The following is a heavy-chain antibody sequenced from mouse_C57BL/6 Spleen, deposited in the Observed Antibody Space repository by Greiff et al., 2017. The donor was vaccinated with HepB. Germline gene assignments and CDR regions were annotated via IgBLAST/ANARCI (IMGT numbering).Heavy chain of an antibody. Sequence: VQLVESGPELVKPGASVKISCKASGYAFSSSWMNWVKQRPGKGLEWIGRIYPGDGDTNYNGKFKGKATLTADKSSSTAYMQLSSLTSEDSAVYFCARRWMGGGYFDVWGTGTTVTVSS. CDR2: IYPGDGDT. V-gene: IGHV1-82*01. CDR3: ARRWMGGGYFDV. J-gene: IGHJ1*03. CDR1: GYAFSSSW. D-gene: IGHD2-3*01.